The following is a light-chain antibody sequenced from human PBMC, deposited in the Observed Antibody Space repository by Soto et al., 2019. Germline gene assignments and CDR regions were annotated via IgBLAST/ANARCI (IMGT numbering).Light chain of an antibody. J-gene: IGKJ1*01. Sequence: DIQMTQSPSSQSASVGDKVTITCRASQGISNYLAWYQQKPGKVPTLLIYSASTLQSGVPSRFSGSGSGTAFTLTISSLQPEDVATYYCQRYDSAPWTFGQGTKVEIK. V-gene: IGKV1-27*01. CDR1: QGISNY. CDR3: QRYDSAPWT. CDR2: SAS.